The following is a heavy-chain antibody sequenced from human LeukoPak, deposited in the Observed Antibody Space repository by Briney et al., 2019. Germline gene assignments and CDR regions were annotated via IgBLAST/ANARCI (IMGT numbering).Heavy chain of an antibody. CDR2: ISAYNGNT. V-gene: IGHV1-18*01. Sequence: ASVKVSCKASGYTFTSYGFNWVRQAPGQGLEWMGWISAYNGNTNSAQKFQGRVSMTTDTSTSTTYMELRSLRSDDTAVYYCARDLGFGELFKPPRWYDPWGQGTLVTVSS. D-gene: IGHD3-10*01. CDR1: GYTFTSYG. CDR3: ARDLGFGELFKPPRWYDP. J-gene: IGHJ5*02.